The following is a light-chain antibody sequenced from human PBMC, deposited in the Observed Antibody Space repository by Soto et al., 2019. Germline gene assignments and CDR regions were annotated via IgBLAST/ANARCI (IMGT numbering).Light chain of an antibody. CDR1: SSDVGSYNL. CDR2: EGS. Sequence: QSVLTQPASVSGSPGQSITISCTGTSSDVGSYNLVSWYQQHPGKAPKLMIYEGSKRPSGVSNRFSGSKSGNTASLTISGLQAEDEADYYCCSYAGRGGVFGTGTSHRP. CDR3: CSYAGRGGV. J-gene: IGLJ1*01. V-gene: IGLV2-23*01.